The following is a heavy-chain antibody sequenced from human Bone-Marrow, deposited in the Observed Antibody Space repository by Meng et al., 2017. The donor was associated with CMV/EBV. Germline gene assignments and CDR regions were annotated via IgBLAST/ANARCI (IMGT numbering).Heavy chain of an antibody. CDR2: INWNGGST. CDR3: ARERWQNKRGFFDY. D-gene: IGHD2-15*01. J-gene: IGHJ4*02. CDR1: GFSFSDFS. V-gene: IGHV3-20*04. Sequence: GGSLRLSCVASGFSFSDFSMTWVRQAPGKGLEWVSGINWNGGSTGYADSVKGRFTISRDNAKNSLYLQMNSLRAEDTAVYYCARERWQNKRGFFDYWGQGTLVTVSS.